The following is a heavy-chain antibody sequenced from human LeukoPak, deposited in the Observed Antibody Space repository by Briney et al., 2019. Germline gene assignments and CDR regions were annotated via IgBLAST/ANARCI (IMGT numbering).Heavy chain of an antibody. Sequence: ASAKVSCKAAGGTFSSYAISWVRQAPGQGLEWVGGIIPIFGTANYAQKFQGRVTITADKSTSTAYMELSSLRSEDTAVYYCARQMIGDGYNRYYFDYWGQGTLVTVSS. CDR3: ARQMIGDGYNRYYFDY. D-gene: IGHD5-24*01. J-gene: IGHJ4*02. CDR2: IIPIFGTA. V-gene: IGHV1-69*06. CDR1: GGTFSSYA.